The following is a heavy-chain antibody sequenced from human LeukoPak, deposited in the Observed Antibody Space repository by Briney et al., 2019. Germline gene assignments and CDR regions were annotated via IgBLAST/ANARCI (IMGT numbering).Heavy chain of an antibody. Sequence: SETLSLTCTVSGGSISSGGYYWSWIRQHPGKGLEWIGYIYYSGSTYYNPSLKSRVTISVDTSKNQFSLKLSSVTAADTAAYYCARVGVVMDSDDDAFDIWGQGTMVTVSS. J-gene: IGHJ3*02. D-gene: IGHD3-3*01. V-gene: IGHV4-31*03. CDR3: ARVGVVMDSDDDAFDI. CDR1: GGSISSGGYY. CDR2: IYYSGST.